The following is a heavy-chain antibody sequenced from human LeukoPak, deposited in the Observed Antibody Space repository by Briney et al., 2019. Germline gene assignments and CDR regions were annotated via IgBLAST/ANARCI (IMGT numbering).Heavy chain of an antibody. D-gene: IGHD3-10*01. J-gene: IGHJ4*02. CDR1: GYSLTGYY. V-gene: IGHV1-2*02. CDR2: INHNSGGT. Sequence: ASVKVSCKASGYSLTGYYIHWVRRAPGQGLEWMGWINHNSGGTNYAQKFQGRVTMTRDTSISTAYMELSRLRSDDTAVYYCARVVRGVMGATYYFDYWGQGTLVTVSS. CDR3: ARVVRGVMGATYYFDY.